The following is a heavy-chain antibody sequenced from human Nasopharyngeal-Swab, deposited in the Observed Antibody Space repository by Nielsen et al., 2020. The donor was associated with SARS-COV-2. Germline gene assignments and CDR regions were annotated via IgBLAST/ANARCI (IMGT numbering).Heavy chain of an antibody. J-gene: IGHJ6*02. Sequence: GESLKISCAASGFTFSSYWMSWVRQAPGKGLEWVANIKKDGSEKYYVDSVKGRFTISRDNAKKSLYLQMNSLRAEDTAMYYCARDSKPGGGYYSLYYYNYYGMDVWGQGTTATVSS. CDR2: IKKDGSEK. CDR1: GFTFSSYW. V-gene: IGHV3-7*01. D-gene: IGHD3-22*01. CDR3: ARDSKPGGGYYSLYYYNYYGMDV.